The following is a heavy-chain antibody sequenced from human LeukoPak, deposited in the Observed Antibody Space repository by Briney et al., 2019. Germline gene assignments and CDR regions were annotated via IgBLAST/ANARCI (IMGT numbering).Heavy chain of an antibody. Sequence: GGSLRLSCAASRFSFSNFPMSWVRQAPGKGLEWVSVISGSGGSTYYADSVKGRFTISRDNSKSTLYLQMNSLRAEDTAVYYCAKVKYDYGDYVGPGIDYWGQGTLVTVSS. J-gene: IGHJ4*02. CDR1: RFSFSNFP. V-gene: IGHV3-23*01. CDR2: ISGSGGST. D-gene: IGHD4-17*01. CDR3: AKVKYDYGDYVGPGIDY.